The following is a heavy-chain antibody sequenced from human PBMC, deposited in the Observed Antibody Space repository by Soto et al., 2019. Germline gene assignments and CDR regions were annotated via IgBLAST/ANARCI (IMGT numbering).Heavy chain of an antibody. Sequence: EVQLLESGGGLVQPGGSLRLSCAASGFTFSSYAMSWVRQAPGRGLEWVSAISGSGGSTYYADSVKGRFTISRHNSNNPLYLQMSSLRAEYTAVYYCAKAYSPYTFDSSAYCYYFDYWGQGTLVTVSS. CDR3: AKAYSPYTFDSSAYCYYFDY. CDR2: ISGSGGST. J-gene: IGHJ4*02. CDR1: GFTFSSYA. V-gene: IGHV3-23*01. D-gene: IGHD3-22*01.